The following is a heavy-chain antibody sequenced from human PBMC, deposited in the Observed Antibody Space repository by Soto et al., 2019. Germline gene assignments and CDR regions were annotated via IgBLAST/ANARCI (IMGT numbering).Heavy chain of an antibody. Sequence: PGGSVRLSCAASGFTVSSNYMSWVRQAPGKGLEWVSVIYSGGSTYYADSVKGRFTISRHNSKNTLYLQMNSLRAEDTAVYYCAREKIAVAGHDAFDIWGQGTMVTVSS. CDR3: AREKIAVAGHDAFDI. D-gene: IGHD6-19*01. CDR1: GFTVSSNY. J-gene: IGHJ3*02. V-gene: IGHV3-53*04. CDR2: IYSGGST.